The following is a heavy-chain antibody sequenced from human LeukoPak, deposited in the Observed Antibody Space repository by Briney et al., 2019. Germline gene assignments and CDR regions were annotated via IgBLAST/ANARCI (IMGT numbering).Heavy chain of an antibody. Sequence: ASVKVSCKASGYTFTSYGISWVRQAPGQGLEWMGWISAYNGNTNYAQELQGRVTMTTDTSTSTAYMELRSLRSDDTAVYYCAGIVPAANGGYYFDYWGQGTLVTVSS. CDR2: ISAYNGNT. J-gene: IGHJ4*02. CDR1: GYTFTSYG. V-gene: IGHV1-18*01. CDR3: AGIVPAANGGYYFDY. D-gene: IGHD2-2*01.